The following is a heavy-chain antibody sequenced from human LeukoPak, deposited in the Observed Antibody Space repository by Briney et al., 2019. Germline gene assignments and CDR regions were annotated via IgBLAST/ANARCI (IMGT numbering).Heavy chain of an antibody. CDR1: GGSISSGGYY. CDR3: ASSSWSTPFDY. D-gene: IGHD6-13*01. Sequence: SETLSLTCTVSGGSISSGGYYWSWIRQPPGKGLEWIGYIYHSGSTYYNPSLKSRVAISVDRSKNQFSLKLSSVTAADTAVYYCASSSWSTPFDYWGQGTLVTVSS. CDR2: IYHSGST. J-gene: IGHJ4*02. V-gene: IGHV4-30-2*01.